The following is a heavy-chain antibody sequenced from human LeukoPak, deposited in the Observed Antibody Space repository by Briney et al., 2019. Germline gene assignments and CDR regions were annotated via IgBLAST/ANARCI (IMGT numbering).Heavy chain of an antibody. CDR2: IYSSGST. CDR3: ARVDEGGYYYYGMDV. D-gene: IGHD3-16*01. V-gene: IGHV4-59*01. Sequence: PSETLSLTCTVSAGSISSYYWSWIRQPPGKGLEWIGYIYSSGSTNYNPSLKSRVTISVDTSKNQFSLKLSSVTAADTAVYYCARVDEGGYYYYGMDVWGQGTTVIVSS. J-gene: IGHJ6*02. CDR1: AGSISSYY.